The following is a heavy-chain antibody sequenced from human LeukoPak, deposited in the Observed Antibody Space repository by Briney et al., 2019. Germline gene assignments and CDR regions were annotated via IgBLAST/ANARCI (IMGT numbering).Heavy chain of an antibody. Sequence: PSETLSLTCTVSGGSISSSSYYWGWIRPPPGKGLEWIGSIYYSGSTYYNPSLKSRVTISVDTSKNQFSLKLSSVTAADTAVYYCARGTIFGVADPFDYWGQGTLVTVSS. D-gene: IGHD3-3*01. J-gene: IGHJ4*02. CDR3: ARGTIFGVADPFDY. CDR2: IYYSGST. CDR1: GGSISSSSYY. V-gene: IGHV4-39*07.